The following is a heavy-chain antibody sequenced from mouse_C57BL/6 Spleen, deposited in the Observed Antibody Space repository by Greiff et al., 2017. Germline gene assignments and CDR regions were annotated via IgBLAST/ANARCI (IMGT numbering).Heavy chain of an antibody. CDR2: IYPGSGST. CDR1: GYTFTSYW. Sequence: QVQLKQPGAELVKPGASVKMSCKASGYTFTSYWITWVKQRPGQGLEWIGDIYPGSGSTNYNEKFKSEATLTVDKSSSTAYMQLSSLTSEDSAVYYCASCGNSYWYFDVWGTGTTVTVSS. J-gene: IGHJ1*03. D-gene: IGHD2-1*01. CDR3: ASCGNSYWYFDV. V-gene: IGHV1-55*01.